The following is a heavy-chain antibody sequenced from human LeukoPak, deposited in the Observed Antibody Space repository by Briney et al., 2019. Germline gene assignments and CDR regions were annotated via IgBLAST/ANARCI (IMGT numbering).Heavy chain of an antibody. CDR1: GGSISSGSYY. CDR3: ARDPPSSPEVEMATIFDY. Sequence: SETLSLTCTVSGGSISSGSYYWSWIRQPAGKGLEWIGRIYTSGSTNYNPSLKSRVTISVDTSKNQFSLKLSSVTAADTAVYYCARDPPSSPEVEMATIFDYWGQGTLVTVSS. J-gene: IGHJ4*02. V-gene: IGHV4-61*02. D-gene: IGHD5-24*01. CDR2: IYTSGST.